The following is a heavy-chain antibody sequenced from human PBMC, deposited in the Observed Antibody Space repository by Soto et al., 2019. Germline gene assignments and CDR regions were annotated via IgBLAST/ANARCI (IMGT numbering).Heavy chain of an antibody. CDR3: ARDPFYSDCWSGPIDLYGMDV. V-gene: IGHV3-21*01. CDR1: GFTFSSYS. J-gene: IGHJ6*02. Sequence: GGSLRLSCAASGFTFSSYSMNWVRQAPGKGLEWVSSISSSSSYIYYADSVKGRFTISRDNAKNSLYLQMNSLRAEDTAVYYCARDPFYSDCWSGPIDLYGMDVWGQGTKVTVYS. CDR2: ISSSSSYI. D-gene: IGHD3-3*01.